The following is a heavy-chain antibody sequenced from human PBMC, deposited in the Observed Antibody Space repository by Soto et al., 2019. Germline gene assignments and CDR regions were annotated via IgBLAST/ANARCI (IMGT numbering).Heavy chain of an antibody. CDR3: AGESGTTLTLGY. CDR2: ISYDGSNK. D-gene: IGHD1-1*01. J-gene: IGHJ4*02. Sequence: GGSLRLSCAASGFTFSSYGMHWVRQAPGKGLEWVAVISYDGSNKYYADSVKGRFTISRDNSKNTLYLQMNSLRAEDTAVYYCAGESGTTLTLGYWGQGTLVTVSS. CDR1: GFTFSSYG. V-gene: IGHV3-30*03.